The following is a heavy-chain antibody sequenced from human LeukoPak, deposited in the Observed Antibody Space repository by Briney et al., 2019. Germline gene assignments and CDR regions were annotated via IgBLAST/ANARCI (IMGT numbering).Heavy chain of an antibody. Sequence: GGSLRLSCAASGFTFNAYPMNWVRQAPGKGLEWISYITHNSDSVYYADSVKGQFTISRDNAKNSLYLQMNSLRAEDTAIYYCVKDHDWALDFWGQGTLVTVSS. CDR2: ITHNSDSV. D-gene: IGHD3-9*01. J-gene: IGHJ4*02. CDR1: GFTFNAYP. V-gene: IGHV3-48*01. CDR3: VKDHDWALDF.